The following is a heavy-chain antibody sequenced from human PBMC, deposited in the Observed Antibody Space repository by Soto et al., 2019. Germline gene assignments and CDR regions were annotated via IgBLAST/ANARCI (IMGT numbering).Heavy chain of an antibody. J-gene: IGHJ5*02. V-gene: IGHV1-18*01. CDR3: AREGYCSSTSCYGRASSGWFDP. CDR2: ISAYNGNT. CDR1: GYTFTSYG. Sequence: ASVKVSCKASGYTFTSYGISWVRQAPGQGLEWMGWISAYNGNTNYAQKLQGRVTMTTDTSTSTAYMELRSLRSDDTAVYYCAREGYCSSTSCYGRASSGWFDPWGQGTLVTVSS. D-gene: IGHD2-2*01.